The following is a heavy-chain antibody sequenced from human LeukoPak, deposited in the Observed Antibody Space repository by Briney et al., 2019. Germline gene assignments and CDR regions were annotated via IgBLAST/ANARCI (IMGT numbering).Heavy chain of an antibody. V-gene: IGHV1-2*02. J-gene: IGHJ3*02. CDR1: GYTFTGYY. CDR2: INPNSGGT. CDR3: ARSGDILTGYYHDVFDI. Sequence: GASVKVSCKASGYTFTGYYMHWVRQAPGQGLEWMGWINPNSGGTNYAQKFQGRVTMTRDTSISTAYMELSRLRSDDTAVYYCARSGDILTGYYHDVFDIWGQGTMVTVSS. D-gene: IGHD3-9*01.